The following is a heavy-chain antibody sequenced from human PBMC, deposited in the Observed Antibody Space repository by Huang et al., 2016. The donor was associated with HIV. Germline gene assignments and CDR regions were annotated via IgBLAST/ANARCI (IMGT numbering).Heavy chain of an antibody. Sequence: QVQLQQWGAGLLKPSETLSLICAVYGGSFSGYYWSWIRQPPGKGLGWSGEINHSVRTHDTPSLKSRVTLAVDTSKNQFSLKLSSVTAADTAVYYCARGLWSEEWFGESGDAFDIWGQGTMVTVSS. J-gene: IGHJ3*02. CDR2: INHSVRT. CDR3: ARGLWSEEWFGESGDAFDI. D-gene: IGHD3-10*01. CDR1: GGSFSGYY. V-gene: IGHV4-34*01.